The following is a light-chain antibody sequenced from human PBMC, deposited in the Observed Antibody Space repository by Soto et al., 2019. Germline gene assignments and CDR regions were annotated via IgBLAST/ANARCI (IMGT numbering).Light chain of an antibody. J-gene: IGLJ1*01. CDR2: EVS. V-gene: IGLV2-14*01. Sequence: QSVLTQPASVSGSPGQSITISCSGTNNDIAYNFVSWYQQHPGKAPKLMIYEVSNRPSGVSNRFSGSKSGNTASLTISGLQAEDEADYYCSSSTTTDTLRVFGTGTKVTVL. CDR1: NNDIAYNF. CDR3: SSSTTTDTLRV.